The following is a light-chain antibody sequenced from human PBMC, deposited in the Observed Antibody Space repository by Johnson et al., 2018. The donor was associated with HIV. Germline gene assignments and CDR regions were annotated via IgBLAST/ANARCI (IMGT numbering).Light chain of an antibody. Sequence: QSVLTQPPSVSAATGQTVTISCSGSSSNIGNNYVSWYHHLPGTAPKLLIYDNDKRPSGTPDRFSGSKSATSATLGITGLQTGDEADSYCGTWETSLSAGLLYVFGPGTKVTVL. CDR2: DND. V-gene: IGLV1-51*01. J-gene: IGLJ1*01. CDR3: GTWETSLSAGLLYV. CDR1: SSNIGNNY.